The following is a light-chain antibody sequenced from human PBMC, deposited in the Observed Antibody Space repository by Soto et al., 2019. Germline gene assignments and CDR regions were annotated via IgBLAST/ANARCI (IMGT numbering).Light chain of an antibody. CDR1: SSDVGGFNY. V-gene: IGLV1-51*01. J-gene: IGLJ2*01. Sequence: QSALTQPASVSGSPGQSITISCTGTSSDVGGFNYVSWYQQLPGTAPKLLIYDNNKRPSGIPDRFSGSKSGTSATLGITGLQTGDEADYYCGTWDSSLSAVLIGGGTKLTVL. CDR3: GTWDSSLSAVL. CDR2: DNN.